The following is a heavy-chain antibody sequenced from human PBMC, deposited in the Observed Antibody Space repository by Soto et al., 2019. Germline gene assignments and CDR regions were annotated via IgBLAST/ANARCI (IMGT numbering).Heavy chain of an antibody. V-gene: IGHV1-18*04. CDR1: GYTFTSYG. CDR3: AKAFPMTVMPPQVDS. D-gene: IGHD2-2*01. J-gene: IGHJ4*02. CDR2: ISAYNGNT. Sequence: ASVKVSCKASGYTFTSYGISWVRQAPGQGLEWMGWISAYNGNTNYAQKLQGRVTMTTDTSTSTAYMELRSLRSEDTAVYYCAKAFPMTVMPPQVDSWGQGTLVTVSS.